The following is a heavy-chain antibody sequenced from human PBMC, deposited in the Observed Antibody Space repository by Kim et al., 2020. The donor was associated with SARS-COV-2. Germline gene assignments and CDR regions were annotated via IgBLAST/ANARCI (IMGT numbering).Heavy chain of an antibody. CDR2: IRNSGSNT. J-gene: IGHJ6*03. D-gene: IGHD3-16*01. CDR1: GFTFSSYG. V-gene: IGHV3-23*01. CDR3: ARRGREYFMDV. Sequence: GGSLRLSCAPSGFTFSSYGMSWVRQAPGKGLEWVSAIRNSGSNTYHADSVKGRFTISRDNSKNTLYLQMNSLRAEDTATYYCARRGREYFMDVWGKGATVTVSS.